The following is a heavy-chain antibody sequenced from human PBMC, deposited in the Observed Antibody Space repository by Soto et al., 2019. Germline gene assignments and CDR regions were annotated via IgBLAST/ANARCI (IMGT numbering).Heavy chain of an antibody. V-gene: IGHV1-69*01. CDR3: AINVTYGSSRSGMDV. CDR2: IVPMLGTP. D-gene: IGHD3-10*01. Sequence: QVQLVQSGAEVKEPGSSVRVSCKASGGSFDKFIMNWVRQTPGRGLEWMGGIVPMLGTPTYAEKFKGRVRISATGSAGKTHVELSSPRSEDTARYYCAINVTYGSSRSGMDVWGLGTTVIVSS. CDR1: GGSFDKFI. J-gene: IGHJ6*04.